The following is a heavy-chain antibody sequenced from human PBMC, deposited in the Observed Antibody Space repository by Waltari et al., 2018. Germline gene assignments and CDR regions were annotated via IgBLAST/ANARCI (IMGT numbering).Heavy chain of an antibody. V-gene: IGHV4-39*01. CDR3: AKQQQLVQSY. CDR1: GGSISSSSYY. D-gene: IGHD6-13*01. Sequence: QLQLQESGPGLVKPSETLSLTCTVSGGSISSSSYYWGWIRQPPGKGLEWIGDSYDSGSTYYNPSFRGRVTISVDTSKNQLSLRLRSVTAADTAVYYCAKQQQLVQSYWGQGTLVTVSS. J-gene: IGHJ4*02. CDR2: SYDSGST.